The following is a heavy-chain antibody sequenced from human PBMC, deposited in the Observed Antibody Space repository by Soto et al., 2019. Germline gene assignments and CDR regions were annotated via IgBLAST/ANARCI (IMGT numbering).Heavy chain of an antibody. V-gene: IGHV4-61*01. CDR2: IYTSGST. CDR3: ARMAGTDHFDY. D-gene: IGHD6-19*01. Sequence: SETLSLTCTVSGGPLSSGSYYWSWIRQSPGQGLEWIGYIYTSGSTNYNPSLKSPVTMSVDTSKNQFSLKLSSVTAADTAVYYCARMAGTDHFDYWGQGTLVTVSS. J-gene: IGHJ4*02. CDR1: GGPLSSGSYY.